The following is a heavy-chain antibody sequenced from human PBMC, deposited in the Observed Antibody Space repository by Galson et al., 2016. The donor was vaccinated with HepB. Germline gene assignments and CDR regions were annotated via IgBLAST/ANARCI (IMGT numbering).Heavy chain of an antibody. CDR3: ARHSYDFWSGYYFDP. D-gene: IGHD3-3*01. CDR1: GGSISSGGYY. CDR2: IYHSGST. J-gene: IGHJ5*02. Sequence: SETLSLTCTVSGGSISSGGYYWSWIRQHPGKGLEWIGYIYHSGSTYYNPSLKSRVTIAVDTSKNQFSLNLTSVTAADTAVYYCARHSYDFWSGYYFDPWGQGTLVTVSS. V-gene: IGHV4-39*01.